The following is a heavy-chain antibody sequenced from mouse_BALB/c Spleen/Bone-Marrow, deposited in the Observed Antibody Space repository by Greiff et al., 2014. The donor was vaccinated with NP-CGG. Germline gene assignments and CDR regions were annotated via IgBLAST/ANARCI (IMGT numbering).Heavy chain of an antibody. J-gene: IGHJ2*01. CDR1: GFNIKDTY. Sequence: EVQLQESGAALVKPGASVKLSCTASGFNIKDTYMHWVKQRPEQGLEWIGRIDPANGNTKYDPKFQGKATITADTSSNTAYPQLSSLTSEDTAVYYCANCYYGSHFDYWGQGTTLTVSS. CDR2: IDPANGNT. V-gene: IGHV14-3*02. D-gene: IGHD1-1*01. CDR3: ANCYYGSHFDY.